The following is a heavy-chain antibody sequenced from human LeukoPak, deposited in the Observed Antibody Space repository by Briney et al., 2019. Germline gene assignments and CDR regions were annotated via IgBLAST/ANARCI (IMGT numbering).Heavy chain of an antibody. Sequence: GGSLRLSCAASGFTFSSYGMHWVRRAPGKGLEWVAVIWYDGSNKYYADSVKGRFTVSRDNSKNTLYLQMNSLRAEDTAVYYCAKALEYYYDSSGLDYWGQGTLVTVSS. CDR2: IWYDGSNK. D-gene: IGHD3-22*01. CDR3: AKALEYYYDSSGLDY. CDR1: GFTFSSYG. J-gene: IGHJ4*02. V-gene: IGHV3-33*06.